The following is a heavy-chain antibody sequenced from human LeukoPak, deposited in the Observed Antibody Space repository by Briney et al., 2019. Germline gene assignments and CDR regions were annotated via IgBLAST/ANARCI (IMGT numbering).Heavy chain of an antibody. J-gene: IGHJ4*02. CDR3: ANDYGGNSDASFDY. CDR1: GFTFSSYA. Sequence: GGSLRLSCAASGFTFSSYAMNWVRQAPGKGLEWVSAISGSGGSTYYADSVKGRFTISRDNSKNTLYLQMNSLRAEDTAVYYCANDYGGNSDASFDYWGQGTLVTVSS. V-gene: IGHV3-23*01. D-gene: IGHD4-23*01. CDR2: ISGSGGST.